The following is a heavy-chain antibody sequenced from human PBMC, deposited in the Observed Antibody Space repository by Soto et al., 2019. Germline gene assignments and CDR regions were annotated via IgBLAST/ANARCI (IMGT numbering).Heavy chain of an antibody. CDR2: IKQDGSEK. Sequence: PGGSLRLAGVAPGPTFTPYLMTWVRQAPGKGREWVANIKQDGSEKHYVDSVKGRLTLYRYDAENTLSLQMYNLRAEYTPVYYSTRRRAKFDNWGQGTLVTVSS. CDR1: GPTFTPYL. J-gene: IGHJ4*02. CDR3: TRRRAKFDN. V-gene: IGHV3-7*01.